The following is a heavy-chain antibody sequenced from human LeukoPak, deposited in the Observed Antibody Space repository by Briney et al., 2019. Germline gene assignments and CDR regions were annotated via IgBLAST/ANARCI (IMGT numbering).Heavy chain of an antibody. J-gene: IGHJ4*02. V-gene: IGHV4-34*01. CDR2: IHHSRST. CDR1: GGSFSGYY. CDR3: ARGVDGLIDY. D-gene: IGHD3-22*01. Sequence: SETLSLTCAVYGGSFSGYYWSWIRQPPGKGLEWIGEIHHSRSTNYNPSLKSRVTISVDTSKNQFSLKLSSVTAADTAVYYCARGVDGLIDYWGQGTLVTVSS.